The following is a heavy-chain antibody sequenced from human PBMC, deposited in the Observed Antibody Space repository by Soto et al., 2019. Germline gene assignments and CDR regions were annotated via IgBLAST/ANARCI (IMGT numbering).Heavy chain of an antibody. J-gene: IGHJ4*02. CDR3: AQRVLRTVFGLVTTTAIYFDF. D-gene: IGHD3-3*01. Sequence: QITLNESGPTVVRPTEPLTLTCRFSGFSLTTSGVGVCWIRQSPGKDPEWLALLYWDDDKRYSAYLTSRLTINKDTSKNHLVLTVSDSDPTDTATYYFAQRVLRTVFGLVTTTAIYFDFWGKGTPVAVSS. CDR2: LYWDDDK. V-gene: IGHV2-5*02. CDR1: GFSLTTSGVG.